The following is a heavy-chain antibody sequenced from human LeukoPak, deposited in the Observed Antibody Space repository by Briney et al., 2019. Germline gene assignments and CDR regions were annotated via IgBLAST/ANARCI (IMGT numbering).Heavy chain of an antibody. CDR1: GFTFKNYA. CDR3: AKVQMSTGWTYDF. J-gene: IGHJ4*02. D-gene: IGHD2-2*01. Sequence: GGSLRLSCAASGFTFKNYAMSWVRQAPGKGLEWVSSIDGSGDNRYYADSVKGRFTISRDNSGNTLYLQLRGLGAEDTATYYCAKVQMSTGWTYDFWGQGSLVTVSS. V-gene: IGHV3-23*01. CDR2: IDGSGDNR.